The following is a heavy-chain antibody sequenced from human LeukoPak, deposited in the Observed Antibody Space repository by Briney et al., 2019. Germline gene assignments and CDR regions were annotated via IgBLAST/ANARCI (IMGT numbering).Heavy chain of an antibody. CDR1: GGSISSHN. CDR2: IYNSGSP. D-gene: IGHD3-22*01. J-gene: IGHJ4*02. V-gene: IGHV4-59*11. CDR3: ARVDSSGYYTFFDY. Sequence: PSETLSLTCTVSGGSISSHNWNWIRQPPGKGLEWIGDIYNSGSPNYNPSLKSRVTISVDTSKNQFSLKLSSVIAADTAEYYCARVDSSGYYTFFDYWGQGTLVTVSS.